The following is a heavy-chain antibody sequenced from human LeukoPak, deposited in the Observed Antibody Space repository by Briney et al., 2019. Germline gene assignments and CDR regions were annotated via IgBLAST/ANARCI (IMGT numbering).Heavy chain of an antibody. V-gene: IGHV3-23*01. J-gene: IGHJ1*01. D-gene: IGHD3-22*01. CDR1: GFTFSSYA. Sequence: PGGSLRLSCAASGFTFSSYAMSWVRQAPGKGLEWVSVISDSGGTTYYADSAKGRFTISRDNSKNTLYLQMNSLRAEDTAVYYCAKDPLSVVHALGYFQHWGQGTLVTVSS. CDR3: AKDPLSVVHALGYFQH. CDR2: ISDSGGTT.